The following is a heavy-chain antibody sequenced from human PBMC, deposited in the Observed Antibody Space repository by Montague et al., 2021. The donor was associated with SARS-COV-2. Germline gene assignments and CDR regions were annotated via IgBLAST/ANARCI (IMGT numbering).Heavy chain of an antibody. J-gene: IGHJ4*02. V-gene: IGHV5-51*03. Sequence: QSGAEVKKPGESLKISCQLFGYTFTSYWIGWVRQIPGKGLEWMGIIYPDDSDTRYSPSFQGQVTISADKSIGTAYLQWSSLKASDTAMYYYARRLGDSSGPPLDYWGQGTLVTVSS. CDR3: ARRLGDSSGPPLDY. D-gene: IGHD3-22*01. CDR2: IYPDDSDT. CDR1: GYTFTSYW.